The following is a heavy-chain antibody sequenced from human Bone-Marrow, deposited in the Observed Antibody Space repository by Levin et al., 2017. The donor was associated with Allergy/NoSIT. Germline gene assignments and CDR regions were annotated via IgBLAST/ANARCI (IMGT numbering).Heavy chain of an antibody. CDR2: IKQDGSEK. J-gene: IGHJ3*02. CDR1: GFTFSSYW. D-gene: IGHD2-15*01. Sequence: LSLTCAASGFTFSSYWMSWVRQAPGKGLEWVANIKQDGSEKYYVDSVKGRFTISRDNAKNSLYLQMNSLRAEDTAVYYCARDCSGGSCYATNDAFDIWGQGTMVTVSS. CDR3: ARDCSGGSCYATNDAFDI. V-gene: IGHV3-7*01.